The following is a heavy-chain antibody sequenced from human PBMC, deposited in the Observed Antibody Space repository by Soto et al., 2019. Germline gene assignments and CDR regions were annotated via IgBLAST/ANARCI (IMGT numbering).Heavy chain of an antibody. CDR1: GVTFSSYA. CDR3: ARGGVVPAAHVYYYGMDV. V-gene: IGHV1-69*13. J-gene: IGHJ6*02. CDR2: IIPIFGTA. Sequence: SVKVSCKASGVTFSSYAISWVRQAPGQGLEWMGGIIPIFGTANYAQKFQGRVTITADESTSTAYMELSSLRSEDTAVYYCARGGVVPAAHVYYYGMDVWGQGTTVTVSS. D-gene: IGHD2-2*01.